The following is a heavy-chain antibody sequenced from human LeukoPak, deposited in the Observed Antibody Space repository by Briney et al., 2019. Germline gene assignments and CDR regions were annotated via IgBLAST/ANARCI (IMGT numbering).Heavy chain of an antibody. J-gene: IGHJ4*02. Sequence: GGSLRLSCAASGFTFSDYWMSWVRQAPGKGLEWVANIGKDGREKYYVDSVKGRFTISGDNAQNSLYLQMNSLRAEDTAVYYCVRYRFGYWGQGTLVTVSS. CDR2: IGKDGREK. CDR1: GFTFSDYW. CDR3: VRYRFGY. D-gene: IGHD1-1*01. V-gene: IGHV3-7*01.